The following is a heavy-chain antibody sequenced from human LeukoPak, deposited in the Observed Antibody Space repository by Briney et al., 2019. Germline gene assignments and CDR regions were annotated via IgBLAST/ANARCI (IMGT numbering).Heavy chain of an antibody. CDR3: ARVRLQTYYYYYYGMDV. CDR1: GGSISSYY. Sequence: SETLSLTCTVSGGSISSYYWSWIRQPPGKGLEWIGYIYYSGSTNYNPSLKSRVTISVDTSKNQFSLKLSSVTAADTAVYYCARVRLQTYYYYYYGMDVWGQGTTVTVSS. CDR2: IYYSGST. J-gene: IGHJ6*02. V-gene: IGHV4-59*12. D-gene: IGHD4-11*01.